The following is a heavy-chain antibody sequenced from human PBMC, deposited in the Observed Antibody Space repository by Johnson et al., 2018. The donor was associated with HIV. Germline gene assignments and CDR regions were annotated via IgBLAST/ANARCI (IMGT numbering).Heavy chain of an antibody. CDR1: GFTFSSYW. Sequence: VQLVESGGALVKPGGSLRLSCAASGFTFSSYWMSWVRQAPGKGLEWVANINQDGSEKYYVDSVKGRFTVSRDDSKNSLYLQMNSLRAEDTAIYYCAKGSWALWSPWGQGTMVAVSS. V-gene: IGHV3-7*05. J-gene: IGHJ3*01. D-gene: IGHD1-26*01. CDR2: INQDGSEK. CDR3: AKGSWALWSP.